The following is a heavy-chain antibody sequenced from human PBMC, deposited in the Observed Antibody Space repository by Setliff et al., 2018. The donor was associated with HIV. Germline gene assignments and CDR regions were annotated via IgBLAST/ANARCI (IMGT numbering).Heavy chain of an antibody. Sequence: GSLRLSCAAYGFTFSSYSMNWVRQAPGKGLEWVSSITSSSGYIYYAYSVKGRFTISRDNAENSLYLQMNSLRVEDTAVYYCVRHLVPRRALNWFDPWGQGTLVTVSS. CDR2: ITSSSGYI. J-gene: IGHJ5*02. V-gene: IGHV3-21*01. D-gene: IGHD2-21*01. CDR3: VRHLVPRRALNWFDP. CDR1: GFTFSSYS.